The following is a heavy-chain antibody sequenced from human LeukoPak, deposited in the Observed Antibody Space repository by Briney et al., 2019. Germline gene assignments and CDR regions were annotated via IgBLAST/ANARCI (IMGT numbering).Heavy chain of an antibody. D-gene: IGHD3-9*01. CDR3: ARESSPYYDILTGYYVLNTDYFDY. Sequence: PSETLSLTCTVSGYSISSGYYWGWIRQPPGKGLEWIGSIYHSGSTYYNPSLKSRVTISVDTSKNQFSLKLSSVTAADTAVYYCARESSPYYDILTGYYVLNTDYFDYWGQGTLVTVSS. CDR1: GYSISSGYY. V-gene: IGHV4-38-2*02. J-gene: IGHJ4*02. CDR2: IYHSGST.